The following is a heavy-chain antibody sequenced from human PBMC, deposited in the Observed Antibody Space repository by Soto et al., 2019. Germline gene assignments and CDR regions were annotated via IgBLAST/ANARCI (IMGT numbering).Heavy chain of an antibody. V-gene: IGHV1-3*01. J-gene: IGHJ6*01. CDR2: INAGNGNT. Sequence: ASVKVSCKASGYTFTSYAMHWVRQAPGQRFEWMGWINAGNGNTKYSQKFQGGVTITRDTSASTAYMELSSLRSEDTAAYYCAGDLRSPSSVYYYGMDVWGQGTTVTVSS. CDR3: AGDLRSPSSVYYYGMDV. D-gene: IGHD3-22*01. CDR1: GYTFTSYA.